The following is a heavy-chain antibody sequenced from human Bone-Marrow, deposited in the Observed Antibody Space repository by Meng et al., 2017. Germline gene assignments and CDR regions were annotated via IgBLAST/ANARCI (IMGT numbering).Heavy chain of an antibody. J-gene: IGHJ4*02. CDR1: GFSFRNAW. CDR2: IKSKTDSGTT. CDR3: TTARELDY. D-gene: IGHD1-1*01. V-gene: IGHV3-15*01. Sequence: ETLSLTCVASGFSFRNAWMSWVRQAPGKGLEWVGRIKSKTDSGTTDYAAPVKGRFTISRDDSKNTLYLQMNSLKTEDTAVYYCTTARELDYWGQGALVTVSS.